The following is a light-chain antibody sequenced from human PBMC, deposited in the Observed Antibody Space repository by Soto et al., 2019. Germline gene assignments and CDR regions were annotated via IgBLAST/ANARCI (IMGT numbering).Light chain of an antibody. V-gene: IGKV3D-20*01. J-gene: IGKJ1*01. Sequence: EIVLTQSPATLSLSPGERATLSCGASKSVSNNYLAWYQQKPGLAPRLLIYDASTRATGIPDRFSGSGSGTDFALTISRLEPEDFAVYSCQQYGNSPWTFGQGTKVEIK. CDR3: QQYGNSPWT. CDR2: DAS. CDR1: KSVSNNY.